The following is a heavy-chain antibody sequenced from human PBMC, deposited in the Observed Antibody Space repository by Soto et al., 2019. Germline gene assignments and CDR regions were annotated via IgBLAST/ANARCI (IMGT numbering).Heavy chain of an antibody. V-gene: IGHV1-69*02. D-gene: IGHD2-8*02. CDR2: IIPIVGLT. CDR1: GGSLSSYP. CDR3: ARPTGGHDAGGNYMDV. Sequence: QVQLLQSGSEVKKPGSSVKVSCRASGGSLSSYPVTWVRQAPGQGLEWMGRIIPIVGLTNYAQKFQGRVTITADKSTSTPSLELSSLRSDDTAVYCFARPTGGHDAGGNYMDVWGTGTTVIVSS. J-gene: IGHJ6*03.